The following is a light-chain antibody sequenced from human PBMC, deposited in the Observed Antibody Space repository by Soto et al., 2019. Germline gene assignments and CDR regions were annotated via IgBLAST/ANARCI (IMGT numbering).Light chain of an antibody. V-gene: IGKV3-11*01. CDR1: QSVSSY. CDR3: QRRRT. J-gene: IGKJ1*01. Sequence: EIVLTQSPATLSLSPGERATLSCRASQSVSSYLAWYQQKPGQAPRLLIFDASNRATGIPARFSGSGSGTDFTLTISSREHEDFAVYYCQRRRTFGQGTKVAIK. CDR2: DAS.